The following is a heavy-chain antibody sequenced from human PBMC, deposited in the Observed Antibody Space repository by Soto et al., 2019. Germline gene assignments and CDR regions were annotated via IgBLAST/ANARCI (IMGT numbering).Heavy chain of an antibody. V-gene: IGHV3-30*18. CDR3: AKEWGLSGSYYISSSYYFDY. D-gene: IGHD1-26*01. CDR2: ISYDGSNT. J-gene: IGHJ4*02. Sequence: QVQLVESGGGVVQPGRSLRLSCVASGFTFSSYGMHWVRQAPGKGLEWVAIISYDGSNTYYADSVKGRFTISRDNSKNTLYLQMISLRAEDTSVYYCAKEWGLSGSYYISSSYYFDYWGQGTLVTVSS. CDR1: GFTFSSYG.